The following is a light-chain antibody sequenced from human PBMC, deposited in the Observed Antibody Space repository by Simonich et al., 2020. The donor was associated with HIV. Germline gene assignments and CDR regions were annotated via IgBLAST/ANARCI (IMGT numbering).Light chain of an antibody. CDR3: QTWGTGIRV. CDR2: IESSGSD. Sequence: QPVLTQSSSASASLGSSVKLTCTLSSGHSSYIIAWHQQQPGKAPRYLMKIESSGSDNKGSGVPNRFSGSSSGADRYLTISNLQSEDEADYYCQTWGTGIRVFGGGTKLTVL. V-gene: IGLV4-60*03. CDR1: SGHSSYI. J-gene: IGLJ2*01.